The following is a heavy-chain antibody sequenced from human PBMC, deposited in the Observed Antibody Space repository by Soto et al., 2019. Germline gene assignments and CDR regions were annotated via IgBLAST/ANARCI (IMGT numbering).Heavy chain of an antibody. CDR2: ISPDTGNT. J-gene: IGHJ4*02. V-gene: IGHV1-18*01. CDR3: ARDSPPVDY. Sequence: QVQLVQSGAEVKKPGASVKVSCKASGYTFTNYGITCVRQAPGQGLEGMGWISPDTGNTNNAHKLQVRVTMTTDTSTSTAYMELRSLISDGTAVYYCARDSPPVDYWGKGTLVTVSS. CDR1: GYTFTNYG.